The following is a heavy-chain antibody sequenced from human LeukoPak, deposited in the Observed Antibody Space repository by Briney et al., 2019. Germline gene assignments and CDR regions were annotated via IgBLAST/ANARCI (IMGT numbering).Heavy chain of an antibody. J-gene: IGHJ5*02. V-gene: IGHV3-30*02. CDR2: IRYDGSNK. CDR1: GFTFSTYG. D-gene: IGHD4-17*01. CDR3: AKVADYGDTNWFDP. Sequence: PGGSLRLSCAASGFTFSTYGMHRVRQAPGKGLEWVAFIRYDGSNKYYADPVKGRFTISRDNSKNTMYLQMNRLRADDTAVYYCAKVADYGDTNWFDPWGQGTLVTVSS.